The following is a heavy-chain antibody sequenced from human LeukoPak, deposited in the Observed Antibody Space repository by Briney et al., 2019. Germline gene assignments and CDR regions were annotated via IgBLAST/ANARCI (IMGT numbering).Heavy chain of an antibody. D-gene: IGHD3-22*01. V-gene: IGHV4-30-4*01. J-gene: IGHJ4*02. CDR3: AREGNYYDSSDTGGY. Sequence: KPSQTLSLTCTVSGGSISSGDYYWSWIRQPPGKGLEWIGYIYYSGSTYYNPSLKSRVTISVDTSKNQLSLKLSSVTAADTAVYYCAREGNYYDSSDTGGYWGQGTLVTVSS. CDR2: IYYSGST. CDR1: GGSISSGDYY.